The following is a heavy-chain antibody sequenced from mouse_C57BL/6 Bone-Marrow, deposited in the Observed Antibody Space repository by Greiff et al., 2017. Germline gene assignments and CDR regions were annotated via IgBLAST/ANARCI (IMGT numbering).Heavy chain of an antibody. V-gene: IGHV1-76*01. CDR3: ARDGYSP. CDR2: IYPGSGNT. D-gene: IGHD2-3*01. J-gene: IGHJ2*01. CDR1: GYTFTDYY. Sequence: VQLQQSGAELVRPGASVKLSCKASGYTFTDYYINWVKQRPGQGLEWIARIYPGSGNTYYNEKFKGKATLTAEKSSSTAYMQLSSLTSEDSAVYFCARDGYSPWGQGTTLTVSS.